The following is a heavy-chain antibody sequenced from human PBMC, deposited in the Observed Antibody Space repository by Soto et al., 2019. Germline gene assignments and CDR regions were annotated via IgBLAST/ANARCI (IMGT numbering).Heavy chain of an antibody. V-gene: IGHV1-3*01. J-gene: IGHJ4*02. D-gene: IGHD2-15*01. Sequence: GASVKVSCKASGYTFTSYAMHWVRQAPGQRLEWMGWINAGNGNTKYSQKFQGRVTITRDTSASTAYMELSSLRSEDTAEYYCATGVVVAATFDYWGQGTLVTVS. CDR1: GYTFTSYA. CDR3: ATGVVVAATFDY. CDR2: INAGNGNT.